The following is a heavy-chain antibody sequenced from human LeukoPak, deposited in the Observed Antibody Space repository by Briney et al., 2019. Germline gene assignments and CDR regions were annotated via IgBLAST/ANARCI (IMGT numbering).Heavy chain of an antibody. CDR2: IYTSGST. CDR3: ARVGRVTMIVVVKPNWYFDL. J-gene: IGHJ2*01. Sequence: PSETLSLTCSVSGGSISSYYWSWIRQPAGKGLEWIGRIYTSGSTNYNPSLKSRVTISVDTSKNQFSLKLSSVTAADTAVYYCARVGRVTMIVVVKPNWYFDLWGRGTLVTVSS. V-gene: IGHV4-4*07. D-gene: IGHD3-22*01. CDR1: GGSISSYY.